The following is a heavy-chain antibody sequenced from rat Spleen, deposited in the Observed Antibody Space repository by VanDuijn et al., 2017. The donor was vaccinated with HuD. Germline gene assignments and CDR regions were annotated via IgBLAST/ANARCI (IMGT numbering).Heavy chain of an antibody. Sequence: EVQLVESDGGLVRPGRSLKLSCAASGFTFSDYYMAWVRQAPTEGLEWVATFSYDGRTTYYRDSVKGRFIISRDNAKNTLYLQMDSLRSEDTATYYCARHRNYGGIPFDYWGQGVMVTVSS. CDR2: FSYDGRTT. J-gene: IGHJ2*01. CDR3: ARHRNYGGIPFDY. CDR1: GFTFSDYY. D-gene: IGHD1-11*01. V-gene: IGHV5-29*01.